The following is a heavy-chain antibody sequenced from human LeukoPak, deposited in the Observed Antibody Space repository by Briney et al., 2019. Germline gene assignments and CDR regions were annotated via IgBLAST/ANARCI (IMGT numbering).Heavy chain of an antibody. J-gene: IGHJ4*02. Sequence: SETLSLTCAVSGGSISSGGYSWSWIRQPPGKGLEWIGYIYTSGSTTYNPSLKSRVTISVDTSKNQFSLNLSSVTAADTAVYYCVRYGSSEGGYWGQGTLVTVSS. CDR1: GGSISSGGYS. CDR2: IYTSGST. D-gene: IGHD6-13*01. CDR3: VRYGSSEGGY. V-gene: IGHV4-30-2*01.